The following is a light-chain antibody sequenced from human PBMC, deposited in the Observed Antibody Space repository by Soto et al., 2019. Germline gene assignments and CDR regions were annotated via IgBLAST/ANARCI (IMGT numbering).Light chain of an antibody. Sequence: EIVFTQSPATLSLSPGERATLSCRASQSVSSYLAWYQQKHGQAPRLLIYDASNRDTGIPARFSGSGSGTDFTLTISRLEPEDFEVYYCQQRSNWLITFGQGTRLEIK. CDR3: QQRSNWLIT. CDR1: QSVSSY. J-gene: IGKJ5*01. CDR2: DAS. V-gene: IGKV3-11*01.